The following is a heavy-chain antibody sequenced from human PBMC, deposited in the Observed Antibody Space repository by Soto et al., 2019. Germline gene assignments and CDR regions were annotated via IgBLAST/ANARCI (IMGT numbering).Heavy chain of an antibody. D-gene: IGHD1-26*01. Sequence: QLQLQESGPGLVKPSETLSLTCTVSGGSISSSSYYWGWIRQPPGKGLEWIGSIYYSGSTYYNPSLKSRVTISVDTSKNQFSLKLSSVTAADTAVYYCARMSGSYAIDYWGQGTLVTVSS. J-gene: IGHJ4*02. V-gene: IGHV4-39*01. CDR1: GGSISSSSYY. CDR2: IYYSGST. CDR3: ARMSGSYAIDY.